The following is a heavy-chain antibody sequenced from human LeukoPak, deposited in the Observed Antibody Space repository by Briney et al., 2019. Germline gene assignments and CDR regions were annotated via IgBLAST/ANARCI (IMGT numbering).Heavy chain of an antibody. CDR3: ARQNYYGGNSDAFDI. D-gene: IGHD4-23*01. J-gene: IGHJ3*02. V-gene: IGHV3-7*01. CDR2: IKQDGSEK. CDR1: GFTFSSYW. Sequence: GGSLRLSCAASGFTFSSYWMSWVRQAPGKGLEWVANIKQDGSEKYYVDSVKGRFTISRDNAKNSLYLQMNSLRAEDTAVYYCARQNYYGGNSDAFDIWGQGTMVTVSS.